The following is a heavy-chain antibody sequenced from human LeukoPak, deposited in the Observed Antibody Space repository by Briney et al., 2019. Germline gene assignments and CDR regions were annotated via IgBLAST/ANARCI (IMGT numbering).Heavy chain of an antibody. CDR3: ARVGVDYSGNIIKYYFDY. D-gene: IGHD4-23*01. J-gene: IGHJ4*02. CDR1: GGSISSSSYY. V-gene: IGHV4-39*01. Sequence: SETLSLTCTVSGGSISSSSYYWGWIRQPPGKGLEWIGSIYYSGSTYYNPSLKSRVTISVDTSKNQFSLKLSSVTAADTAVYYCARVGVDYSGNIIKYYFDYWGQGTLVTVSS. CDR2: IYYSGST.